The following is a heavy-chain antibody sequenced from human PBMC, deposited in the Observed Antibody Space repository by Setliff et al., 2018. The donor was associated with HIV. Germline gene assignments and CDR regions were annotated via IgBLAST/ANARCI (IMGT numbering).Heavy chain of an antibody. J-gene: IGHJ6*03. Sequence: LSLPCTVSGDSVSSASYYWSWIRQPPGKGLEWIGYIYYSGTTKYNPSLKSRVTISVDTSKNQFSLKLSSVTAADTAVYYCASEAWTSYRSSSGYYYYYMDVWGKGTTVTVSS. CDR2: IYYSGTT. D-gene: IGHD6-6*01. CDR3: ASEAWTSYRSSSGYYYYYMDV. V-gene: IGHV4-61*01. CDR1: GDSVSSASYY.